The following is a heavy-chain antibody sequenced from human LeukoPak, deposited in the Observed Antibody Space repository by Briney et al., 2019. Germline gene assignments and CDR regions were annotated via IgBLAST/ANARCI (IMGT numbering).Heavy chain of an antibody. D-gene: IGHD6-13*01. V-gene: IGHV4-59*01. Sequence: SETLSLTCTVSGGSISSYYWSWLRQPPGKGLEWIGYIYYSGSTNYNPSLKSRVTISVDTSKNQFSLKLSSVTAADTAVYYCARVGGSSWYGVFDYWGQGTLVTVSS. CDR3: ARVGGSSWYGVFDY. CDR1: GGSISSYY. J-gene: IGHJ4*02. CDR2: IYYSGST.